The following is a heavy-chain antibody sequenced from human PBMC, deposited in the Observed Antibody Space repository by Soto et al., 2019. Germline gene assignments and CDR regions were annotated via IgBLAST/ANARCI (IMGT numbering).Heavy chain of an antibody. J-gene: IGHJ3*02. V-gene: IGHV3-48*03. CDR3: ASTGDGAFDI. D-gene: IGHD3-10*01. CDR2: ISSSGSTI. Sequence: EVQLVESGGGLVQPGGSLRLSCAASGFTFSSYEMNWVRQAPGKGLEWVSYISSSGSTIYYADSVKGRFTISRDNAKNSLYLQMNSLRAEDTAVQYCASTGDGAFDIWGQGTMVTVSS. CDR1: GFTFSSYE.